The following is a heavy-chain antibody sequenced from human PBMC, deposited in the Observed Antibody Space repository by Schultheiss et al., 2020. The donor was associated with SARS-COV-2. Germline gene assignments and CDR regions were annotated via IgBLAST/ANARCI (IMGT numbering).Heavy chain of an antibody. D-gene: IGHD2-15*01. J-gene: IGHJ6*02. Sequence: GGSLRLSCAASGFSFNSHAMTWVRQGPGKGLEWVATISGSGGSTYYADSVKGRFTISRDNSKNTLYLQMNSLRAEDTAVYYCARDFRYCSGGSCFYYGMDVWGQGTTVTVSS. CDR1: GFSFNSHA. CDR2: ISGSGGST. CDR3: ARDFRYCSGGSCFYYGMDV. V-gene: IGHV3-23*01.